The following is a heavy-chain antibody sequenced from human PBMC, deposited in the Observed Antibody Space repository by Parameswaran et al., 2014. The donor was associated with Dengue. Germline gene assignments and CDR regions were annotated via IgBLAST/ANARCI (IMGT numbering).Heavy chain of an antibody. Sequence: VCQAPGKGLEYIGHVSYSGSTNYNPSLKSRVTMSVDTSENQFSLKLTSVTAADTAVYYCARQVPLWPTWYFGLWGRGTLVTVSS. D-gene: IGHD3-10*01. CDR2: VSYSGST. CDR3: ARQVPLWPTWYFGL. V-gene: IGHV4-59*08. J-gene: IGHJ2*01.